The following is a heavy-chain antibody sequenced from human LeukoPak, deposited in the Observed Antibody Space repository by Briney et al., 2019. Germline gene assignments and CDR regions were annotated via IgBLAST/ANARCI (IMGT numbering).Heavy chain of an antibody. V-gene: IGHV3-23*01. Sequence: GGSLRLSCAASGFTFSSYAMSWVRQAPGKGLEGVSAISGSGGSTYYADSVKGRFTISRDNSKNTLYLQMNSLRAEDTAVYYCAKDHYGDPHFDAFDIWGQGTMVTVSS. CDR1: GFTFSSYA. D-gene: IGHD4-17*01. J-gene: IGHJ3*02. CDR3: AKDHYGDPHFDAFDI. CDR2: ISGSGGST.